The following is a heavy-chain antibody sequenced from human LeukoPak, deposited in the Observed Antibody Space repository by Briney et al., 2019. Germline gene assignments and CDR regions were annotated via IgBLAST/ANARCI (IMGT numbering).Heavy chain of an antibody. V-gene: IGHV5-10-1*01. CDR2: IDPSDSYT. J-gene: IGHJ3*02. CDR1: GYSFTSYW. D-gene: IGHD3-10*01. CDR3: ARHGYYGSGSGPVDAFDI. Sequence: GESLKISCKGSGYSFTSYWISWVRQMPGKGLEWMGRIDPSDSYTNYSPSFRGHVTISADKSISTAYLQWSSLKASDTAMYYCARHGYYGSGSGPVDAFDIWGQGTMVTVSS.